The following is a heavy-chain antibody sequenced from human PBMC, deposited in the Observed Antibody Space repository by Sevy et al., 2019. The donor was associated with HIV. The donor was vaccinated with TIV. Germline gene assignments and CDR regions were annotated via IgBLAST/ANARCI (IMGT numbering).Heavy chain of an antibody. CDR2: ISSNGDNA. V-gene: IGHV3-30-3*01. CDR1: GFTFRTYA. J-gene: IGHJ5*02. Sequence: GGSLRLSCAASGFTFRTYAFHWVRQAPGRGLEWIGLISSNGDNAFYANSVRGRFTISRDNSMNTLYLQMSSLTPEDTAVYFCARGPVLELTSFLSPWGQGALVPVSS. D-gene: IGHD1-1*01. CDR3: ARGPVLELTSFLSP.